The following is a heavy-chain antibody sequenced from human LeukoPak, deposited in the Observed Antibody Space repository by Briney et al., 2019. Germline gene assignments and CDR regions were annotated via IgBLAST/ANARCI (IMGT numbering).Heavy chain of an antibody. CDR3: ARVNRGYCCGGSCGDY. CDR1: GGSISSGGYY. D-gene: IGHD2-15*01. V-gene: IGHV4-30-2*01. J-gene: IGHJ4*02. CDR2: IYHSGST. Sequence: SETLSLTCTVSGGSISSGGYYWSWIRQPPGKGLEWIGYIYHSGSTYYNPSLKSRVTISVDRSKNQFSLRLSSVTAADTAVYYCARVNRGYCCGGSCGDYWGQGTLVTVSS.